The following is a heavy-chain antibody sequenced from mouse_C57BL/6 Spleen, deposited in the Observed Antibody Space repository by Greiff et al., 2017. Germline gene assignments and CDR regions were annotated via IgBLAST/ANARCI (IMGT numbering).Heavy chain of an antibody. J-gene: IGHJ4*01. D-gene: IGHD2-5*01. Sequence: QVQLKQPGAELVKPGASVKLSCKASGYTFTSYWMHWVKQRPGRGLEWIGRIDPYSGGTKYNEKFKSKATLTVDKPSSTAYMQLSSLTSEDSAVYYCARGAYYSNFYAMGYWGQGTSVTVAS. V-gene: IGHV1-72*01. CDR2: IDPYSGGT. CDR1: GYTFTSYW. CDR3: ARGAYYSNFYAMGY.